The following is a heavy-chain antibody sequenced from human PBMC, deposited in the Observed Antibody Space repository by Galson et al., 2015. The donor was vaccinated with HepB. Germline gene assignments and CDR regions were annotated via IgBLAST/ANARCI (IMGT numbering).Heavy chain of an antibody. Sequence: SLRLSCAASGFTFSSYAMHWVRQAPGKGLEWVAVISYDGSNKYYADSVKGRFTISRDNSKNTLYLQMNSLRAEDTAVYYCARCIAAAGHYYYYGMDVWGQGTTVTVSS. CDR3: ARCIAAAGHYYYYGMDV. J-gene: IGHJ6*02. D-gene: IGHD6-13*01. CDR2: ISYDGSNK. CDR1: GFTFSSYA. V-gene: IGHV3-30-3*01.